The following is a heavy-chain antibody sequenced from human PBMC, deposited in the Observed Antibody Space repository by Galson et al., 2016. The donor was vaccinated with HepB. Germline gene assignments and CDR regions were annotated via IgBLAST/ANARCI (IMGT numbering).Heavy chain of an antibody. Sequence: SAISRDNSKNTLYLQMNSLRAEDTAIYYCANQKMLSQMYYFGMDVWGQGTTVTVSS. J-gene: IGHJ6*02. D-gene: IGHD2-8*01. CDR3: ANQKMLSQMYYFGMDV. V-gene: IGHV3-23*01.